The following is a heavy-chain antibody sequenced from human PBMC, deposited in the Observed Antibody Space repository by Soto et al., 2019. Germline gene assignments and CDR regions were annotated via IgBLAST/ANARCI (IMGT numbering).Heavy chain of an antibody. V-gene: IGHV1-8*01. CDR3: ARGLRAVAANYY. J-gene: IGHJ4*02. CDR1: GYTFTTNE. D-gene: IGHD6-19*01. Sequence: QVHLVQSGAEVKRPGASVKVSCKASGYTFTTNEISWVRQATGQGLEWMGWMNPNSGNTGYAQKFQGRVTMTRNTSISTAYMELSNLRSVDTAVYYCARGLRAVAANYYWGQGTLVTVSS. CDR2: MNPNSGNT.